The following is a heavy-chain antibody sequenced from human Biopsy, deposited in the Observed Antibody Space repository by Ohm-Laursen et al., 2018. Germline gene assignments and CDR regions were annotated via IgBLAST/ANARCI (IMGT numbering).Heavy chain of an antibody. CDR1: GYTFTSHD. CDR2: MSPNTGNT. V-gene: IGHV1-8*01. Sequence: ASVKVSCKASGYTFTSHDINWVRQATGQGLEWMGWMSPNTGNTVYTQRFQDRATMTSDTSTGTAYMELTSLTSDDTAVYFCARWETTLGRSLDSWGQGTLVAVSS. D-gene: IGHD1-26*01. CDR3: ARWETTLGRSLDS. J-gene: IGHJ4*02.